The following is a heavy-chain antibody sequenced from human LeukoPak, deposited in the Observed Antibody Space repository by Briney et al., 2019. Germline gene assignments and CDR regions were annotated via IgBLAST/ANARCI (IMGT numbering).Heavy chain of an antibody. D-gene: IGHD3-22*01. V-gene: IGHV3-30*03. CDR1: GFTFSSYG. Sequence: GGSLRLSCAASGFTFSSYGMHWVRQAPGKGLEWVAVISYDGSNKYYADSVKGRFTISRDNSKNTLYLQMNSLRAEDTAVYYCLYHDSGVTSPLESYWGQGILVTVST. CDR2: ISYDGSNK. J-gene: IGHJ4*02. CDR3: LYHDSGVTSPLESY.